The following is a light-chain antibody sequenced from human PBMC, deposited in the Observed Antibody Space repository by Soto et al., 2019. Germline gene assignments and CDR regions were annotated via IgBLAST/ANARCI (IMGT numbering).Light chain of an antibody. CDR1: SGHSSYS. V-gene: IGLV4-69*01. Sequence: QLVLTQSPSASASLGASVKLTCTLSSGHSSYSIAWHQQQPDKGPRFLMKLNSDGSHSKGDGIPDRFSGSSSGAERYLTISNLQSEDEADYFCQTWGTGIAVFGGGTKLTVL. CDR2: LNSDGSH. J-gene: IGLJ2*01. CDR3: QTWGTGIAV.